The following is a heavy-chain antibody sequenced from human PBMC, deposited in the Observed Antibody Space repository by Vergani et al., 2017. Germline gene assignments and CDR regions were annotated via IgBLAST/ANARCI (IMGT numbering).Heavy chain of an antibody. Sequence: QVQLQESGPGLVKPSGTLSLTCAVSGGSISSSNWWSWVRQPPGKGLEWIGEIYPSGRTNYNPSLKSRFTISVDKSKSQFSLKLSSVTAVDTVVYYCSSGKIAAAGFDYWGQGTLVTVSS. V-gene: IGHV4-4*02. CDR1: GGSISSSNW. CDR2: IYPSGRT. D-gene: IGHD6-13*01. J-gene: IGHJ4*02. CDR3: SSGKIAAAGFDY.